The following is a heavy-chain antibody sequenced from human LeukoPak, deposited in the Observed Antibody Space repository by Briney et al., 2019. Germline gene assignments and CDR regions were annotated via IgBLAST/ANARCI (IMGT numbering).Heavy chain of an antibody. Sequence: ASVKVSCKASGYTFTSYDINWVRQATGQGLEWMGWMNPNSGNTGYAQKFQGRVTMTRNTSISTAYMELSSLRSEDTAMYYCARGELRFLEWLHYYYYGMDVWGQGTTVTVSS. D-gene: IGHD3-3*01. J-gene: IGHJ6*02. CDR1: GYTFTSYD. CDR2: MNPNSGNT. CDR3: ARGELRFLEWLHYYYYGMDV. V-gene: IGHV1-8*01.